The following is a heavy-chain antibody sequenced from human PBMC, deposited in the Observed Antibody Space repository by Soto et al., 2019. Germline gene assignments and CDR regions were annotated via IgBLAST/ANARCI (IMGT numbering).Heavy chain of an antibody. V-gene: IGHV3-21*01. CDR3: ARENGHCTDACNRGAFDI. D-gene: IGHD2-2*01. CDR2: IANGDNHI. Sequence: EVQVVESGGGLVKPGGSLRLSCAASGFTFSEYSFLWVRQAPGKGLEWLSFIANGDNHIFYSDSVKGLFTISRDNAKNSVYLQLNSLGADDSAVYYCARENGHCTDACNRGAFDIWGQGTMVTVSS. CDR1: GFTFSEYS. J-gene: IGHJ3*02.